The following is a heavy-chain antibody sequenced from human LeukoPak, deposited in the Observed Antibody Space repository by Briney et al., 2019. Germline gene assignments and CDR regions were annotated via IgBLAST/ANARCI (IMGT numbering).Heavy chain of an antibody. CDR1: GFTFSSYS. J-gene: IGHJ3*02. V-gene: IGHV3-48*04. CDR3: ARGAYSRAFDI. CDR2: ISSSGSTI. Sequence: GGSLRLPCAASGFTFSSYSMNWVRQAPGKGLEWVSYISSSGSTIYYADSVKGRFTISRDNAKNSLYLQMNSLRAEDTAVYYCARGAYSRAFDIWGQGTMVTVSS. D-gene: IGHD1-26*01.